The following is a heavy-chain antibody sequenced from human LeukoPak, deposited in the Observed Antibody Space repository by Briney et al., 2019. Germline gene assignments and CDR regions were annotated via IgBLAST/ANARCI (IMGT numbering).Heavy chain of an antibody. Sequence: PSETLSLTCTVSPGSISSYYWTWIRQPAGRGLEWIGRIYTSGSTNYNPSLKSRVTMSIDTSKSQFSLKLSSVTAADTAVYYCAREDYYDSSGYYPLGYWGQGTLVTVSS. D-gene: IGHD3-22*01. V-gene: IGHV4-4*07. CDR3: AREDYYDSSGYYPLGY. J-gene: IGHJ4*02. CDR2: IYTSGST. CDR1: PGSISSYY.